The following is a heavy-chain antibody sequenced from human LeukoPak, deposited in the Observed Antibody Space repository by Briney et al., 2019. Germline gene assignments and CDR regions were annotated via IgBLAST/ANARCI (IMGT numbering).Heavy chain of an antibody. CDR3: ASKKTTTYYYDSSGLDY. J-gene: IGHJ4*02. CDR1: GFTFSSYE. D-gene: IGHD3-22*01. V-gene: IGHV3-48*03. CDR2: ISSSGSTI. Sequence: GGSLRLSCAASGFTFSSYEMNWVRQAPGKGLEWVSYISSSGSTIYYADSVKGRFTISRDNAKNSLYLQMNSLRAEDTAVYYCASKKTTTYYYDSSGLDYWGQGTMGTVSS.